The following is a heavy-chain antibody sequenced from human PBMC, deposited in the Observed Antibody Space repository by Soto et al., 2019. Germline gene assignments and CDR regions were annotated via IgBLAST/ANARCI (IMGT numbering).Heavy chain of an antibody. CDR2: ISGSGGST. V-gene: IGHV3-23*01. CDR3: ANNVLDLWSGYSREPYYYYYGMDV. J-gene: IGHJ6*02. D-gene: IGHD3-3*01. Sequence: EVQLLESGGGLVQPGGSLRLSCAASGFTFSSYAMSWVRQAPGKGLEWVSAISGSGGSTYYADSVKGRFTISRDNSKNTLYLQMNSLGAEDTAVYYCANNVLDLWSGYSREPYYYYYGMDVWGQGTTVTVSS. CDR1: GFTFSSYA.